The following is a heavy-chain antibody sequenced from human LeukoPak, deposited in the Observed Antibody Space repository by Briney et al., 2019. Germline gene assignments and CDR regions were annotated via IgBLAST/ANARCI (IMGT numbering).Heavy chain of an antibody. V-gene: IGHV1-3*04. Sequence: ASVKVSCKASGYTFTTYAIYWVRQAPGQGLEWMGWISTYNDDRKYSPKFQGTVTITTDTSASTAYLELSSLRSEDTAVYYCARDRSSFSYAFDIWGQGTMVTVSS. CDR3: ARDRSSFSYAFDI. CDR1: GYTFTTYA. J-gene: IGHJ3*02. CDR2: ISTYNDDR. D-gene: IGHD6-6*01.